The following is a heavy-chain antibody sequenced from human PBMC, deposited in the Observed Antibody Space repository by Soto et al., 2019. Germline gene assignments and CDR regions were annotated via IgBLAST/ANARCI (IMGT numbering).Heavy chain of an antibody. CDR2: MYHSGTF. CDR3: ARAQFYSGSGNYNNLMFDA. Sequence: KPSETLSLTCAVSGGSIGGVGYSWSWIRQPPGGGLEWIGYMYHSGTFLKSPSLKTRLTMSLDMSKNQFSLTLNSMTAADTALYYCARAQFYSGSGNYNNLMFDAWGQGIQVTVS. V-gene: IGHV4-30-2*01. D-gene: IGHD3-10*01. J-gene: IGHJ5*02. CDR1: GGSIGGVGYS.